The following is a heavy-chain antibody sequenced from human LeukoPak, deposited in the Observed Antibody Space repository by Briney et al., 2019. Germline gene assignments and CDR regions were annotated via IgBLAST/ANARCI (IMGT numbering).Heavy chain of an antibody. CDR3: AKGLTAAYYFDY. Sequence: GGSLRLSCAASGFTFSSYAMTWVRQSPGKGLEWVSSVSDSGGGTYYADSVKGRFTISRDNSKNTLYLQMNSLRVEDTALYLCAKGLTAAYYFDYWGQGTLVTVSS. CDR1: GFTFSSYA. V-gene: IGHV3-23*01. D-gene: IGHD2-21*02. CDR2: VSDSGGGT. J-gene: IGHJ4*02.